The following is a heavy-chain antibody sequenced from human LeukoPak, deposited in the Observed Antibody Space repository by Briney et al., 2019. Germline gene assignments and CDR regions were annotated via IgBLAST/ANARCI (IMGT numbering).Heavy chain of an antibody. Sequence: PSETLSLTCTVSSGSISSSSYYWGWIRQPPGKGLEWLGSRYYSESTDYNSSLKSRVTISVDTSKNQFSLKLSSVTASDTAVYYCARSRGYSVLNPFDPWGQGILVTVSS. V-gene: IGHV4-39*01. CDR3: ARSRGYSVLNPFDP. CDR2: RYYSEST. J-gene: IGHJ5*02. D-gene: IGHD5/OR15-5a*01. CDR1: SGSISSSSYY.